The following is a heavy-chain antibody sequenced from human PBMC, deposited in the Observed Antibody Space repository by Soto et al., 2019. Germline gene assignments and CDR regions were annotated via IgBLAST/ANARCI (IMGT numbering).Heavy chain of an antibody. V-gene: IGHV3-30*18. D-gene: IGHD3-10*01. CDR2: ISYDGSNK. Sequence: SLRLSCAASGFTFSSYGMHWVRQAPGKGLEWVAVISYDGSNKYYADSVKGRFTISRDNSKNTLYLQMNSLRAEDTAVYYCAKDRYYGSGSSKYYFDYWGQGTLVTVSS. CDR1: GFTFSSYG. CDR3: AKDRYYGSGSSKYYFDY. J-gene: IGHJ4*02.